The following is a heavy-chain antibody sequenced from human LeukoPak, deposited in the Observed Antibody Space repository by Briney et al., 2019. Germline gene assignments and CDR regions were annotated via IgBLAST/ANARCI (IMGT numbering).Heavy chain of an antibody. CDR2: IYYTGRT. J-gene: IGHJ6*02. V-gene: IGHV4-59*08. CDR1: GGSISSYY. Sequence: SETLSLTCTVSGGSISSYYWNWIRQPPGKGLEWIGYIYYTGRTNYRPSLKSRVTISVDTSRNQFSLKLSSVTAADTAVYYCVRQDVVVITAATYYYGMDVWGQGTTVTVSS. D-gene: IGHD2-2*01. CDR3: VRQDVVVITAATYYYGMDV.